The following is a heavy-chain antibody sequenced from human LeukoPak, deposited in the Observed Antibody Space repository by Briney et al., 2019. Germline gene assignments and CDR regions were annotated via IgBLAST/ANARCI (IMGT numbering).Heavy chain of an antibody. CDR1: GYSPSIVN. V-gene: IGHV1-2*02. Sequence: SAKVSPTPSGYSPSIVNIQCVRHTPAQGPERMGWINPKSGGTNYAQKFQGRVTMTRDTSVDTASMELNSLASDDTAIYYCAREGTGEHNSRRSHGFDIWGQGTVVSVSS. D-gene: IGHD1/OR15-1a*01. CDR2: INPKSGGT. CDR3: AREGTGEHNSRRSHGFDI. J-gene: IGHJ3*02.